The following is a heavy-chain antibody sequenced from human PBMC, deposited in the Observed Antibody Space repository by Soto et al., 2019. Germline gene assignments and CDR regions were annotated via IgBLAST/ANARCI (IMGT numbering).Heavy chain of an antibody. D-gene: IGHD3-3*01. V-gene: IGHV3-30-3*01. J-gene: IGHJ6*02. CDR1: GFSLSDDA. CDR2: ITYDGTNK. CDR3: ARDVGTQLDFWSTSGMDV. Sequence: PGGSLRLSCAASGFSLSDDAMHWVRQAPGQGLEWVAVITYDGTNKYYADSVRGRFTISRDNSKSTLYLQMDSLTTDDTAVYYCARDVGTQLDFWSTSGMDVWGQGTTVTVSS.